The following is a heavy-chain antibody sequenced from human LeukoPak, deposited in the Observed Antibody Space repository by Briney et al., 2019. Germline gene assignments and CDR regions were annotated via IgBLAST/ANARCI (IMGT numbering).Heavy chain of an antibody. CDR1: GFTFSSYA. CDR3: AKDNWGSLSGSDY. CDR2: ISGSGGTT. V-gene: IGHV3-23*01. D-gene: IGHD7-27*01. Sequence: GGSLRLSCAASGFTFSSYALSWIRQAPGKGLEWVSAISGSGGTTYYTDSVKGRFTISRDNSKNTLYLQMNSLRAEDTAVYHFAKDNWGSLSGSDYWGQGTLVTVSS. J-gene: IGHJ4*02.